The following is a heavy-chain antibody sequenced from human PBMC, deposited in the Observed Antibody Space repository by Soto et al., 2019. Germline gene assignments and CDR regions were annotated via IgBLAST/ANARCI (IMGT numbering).Heavy chain of an antibody. CDR2: IYYRGST. J-gene: IGHJ3*02. V-gene: IGHV4-39*01. D-gene: IGHD2-15*01. Sequence: QLQLQESGPGLVKPSETLSLTCTVSGGSISSSSYYWGWIRQPPGKGLEWIGSIYYRGSTYYNPSLKRRVTISVAPSKSQCSLRLSSVTAAATAVYYCASYVVVVVAATDAFDIWGQGTMVTVSS. CDR3: ASYVVVVVAATDAFDI. CDR1: GGSISSSSYY.